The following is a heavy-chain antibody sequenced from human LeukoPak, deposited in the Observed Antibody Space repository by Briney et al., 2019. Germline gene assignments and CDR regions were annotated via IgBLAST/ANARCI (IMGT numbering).Heavy chain of an antibody. V-gene: IGHV4-59*01. D-gene: IGHD5-24*01. CDR1: GGSISSYY. Sequence: SGTLSLTCTVSGGSISSYYWSWIRQPPGKGLEWIGYIYYSGSTNYNPSLKSRVTISVDTSKNQFSLKLSSVTAADTAVYYCARGSRDGYNFGWFDPWGQGTLVTVSS. CDR2: IYYSGST. CDR3: ARGSRDGYNFGWFDP. J-gene: IGHJ5*02.